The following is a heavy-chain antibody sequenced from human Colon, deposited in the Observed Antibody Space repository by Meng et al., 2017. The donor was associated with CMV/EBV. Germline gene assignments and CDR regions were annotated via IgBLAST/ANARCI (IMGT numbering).Heavy chain of an antibody. V-gene: IGHV7-4-1*02. CDR2: INPKTGNP. J-gene: IGHJ4*02. Sequence: SCKASGYTFTRYNIKWVRQAPEQRLEWMGYINPKTGNPRYVPGFTGRFVFSLDTSVNTAYLQISSLKAEDAAIYYCATGSVAADGKGYWGQGTLVTVSS. CDR1: GYTFTRYN. D-gene: IGHD6-13*01. CDR3: ATGSVAADGKGY.